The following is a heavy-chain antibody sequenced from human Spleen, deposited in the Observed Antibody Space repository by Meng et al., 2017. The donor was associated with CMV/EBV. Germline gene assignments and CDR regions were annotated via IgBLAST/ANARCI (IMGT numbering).Heavy chain of an antibody. J-gene: IGHJ6*02. CDR3: ASHTHSPDSSGYYYYYYYGMDV. CDR1: GGTFSSYT. D-gene: IGHD3-22*01. V-gene: IGHV1-69*02. Sequence: SVKVSCKASGGTFSSYTISWVRQAPGQGLEWMGRIIPILGIANYAQKFQGRVTITADKSTSTAYMELSSLRSEDTAVYYCASHTHSPDSSGYYYYYYYGMDVWGQGTTVTVSS. CDR2: IIPILGIA.